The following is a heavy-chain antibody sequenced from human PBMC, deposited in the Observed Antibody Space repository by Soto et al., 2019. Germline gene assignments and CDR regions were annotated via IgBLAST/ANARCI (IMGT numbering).Heavy chain of an antibody. CDR1: GYTFTGYY. D-gene: IGHD2-2*01. V-gene: IGHV1-2*02. CDR2: INPNSGGT. CDR3: ARVRYQLHKASRKEENWFDP. Sequence: ASVKVSCKASGYTFTGYYMHWVRQAPGQGLEWMGWINPNSGGTNYAQKFQGRVTMTRDTSISTAYMELSRLRSDDTAVYYCARVRYQLHKASRKEENWFDPWGQGTLVTVSS. J-gene: IGHJ5*02.